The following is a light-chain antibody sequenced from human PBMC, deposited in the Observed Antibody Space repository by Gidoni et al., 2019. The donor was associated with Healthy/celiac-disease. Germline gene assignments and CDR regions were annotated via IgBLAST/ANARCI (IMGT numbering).Light chain of an antibody. J-gene: IGLJ2*01. V-gene: IGLV1-40*01. CDR3: QSYDSSLSGAV. Sequence: QSVRTQPPSVSAAPRLRVAISCTGSSSNIGAGYDVHSYKQLPGTAPKPLIYGNRNRPSGVPDRFSGSKSGTSASLAITVRQAEDEADYYCQSYDSSLSGAVFGGGTKLTVL. CDR2: GNR. CDR1: SSNIGAGYD.